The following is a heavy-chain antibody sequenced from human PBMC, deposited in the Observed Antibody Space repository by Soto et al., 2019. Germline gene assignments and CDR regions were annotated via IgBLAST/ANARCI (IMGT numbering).Heavy chain of an antibody. CDR2: INSDGTST. Sequence: EVQVVESGGGLVQPGGSLRLSCAASGFTFSNYWIHWVRQAPGKGLVWVSRINSDGTSTSYADSVKGRFTISRDNAKNTXXLQRNSLRVEDTAVYYCARAVRSGSYPYYYYGMDVWGQGTTVTVSS. D-gene: IGHD3-10*01. V-gene: IGHV3-74*01. J-gene: IGHJ6*02. CDR1: GFTFSNYW. CDR3: ARAVRSGSYPYYYYGMDV.